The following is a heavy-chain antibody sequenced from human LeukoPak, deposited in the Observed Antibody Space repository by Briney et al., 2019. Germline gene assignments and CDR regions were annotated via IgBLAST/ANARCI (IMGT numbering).Heavy chain of an antibody. CDR2: MWFDGSHK. J-gene: IGHJ4*02. CDR1: GFTFSNYG. CDR3: ARDITGDPPPYYFDY. Sequence: GGSLRLSCAASGFTFSNYGLHWVRQAPGKGLEWLAVMWFDGSHKYYADSVKGRFTISRDNSKSMLYLQMNSLRAEDTAVYYCARDITGDPPPYYFDYWGQGSLVTVCS. D-gene: IGHD7-27*01. V-gene: IGHV3-33*01.